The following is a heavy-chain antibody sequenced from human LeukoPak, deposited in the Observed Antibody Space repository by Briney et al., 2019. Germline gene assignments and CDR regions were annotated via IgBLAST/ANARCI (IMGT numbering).Heavy chain of an antibody. CDR3: ASVLYYGSGSYRDY. D-gene: IGHD3-10*01. Sequence: PSGTLSLTCAVSGGFISSSNWWSWVRQPPGKGLEWIGEIYHSGSTNYNPSLKSRVTISVDKSKNQFSLKLSSVTAADTAVYYCASVLYYGSGSYRDYWGQGTLVTVSS. J-gene: IGHJ4*02. V-gene: IGHV4-4*02. CDR2: IYHSGST. CDR1: GGFISSSNW.